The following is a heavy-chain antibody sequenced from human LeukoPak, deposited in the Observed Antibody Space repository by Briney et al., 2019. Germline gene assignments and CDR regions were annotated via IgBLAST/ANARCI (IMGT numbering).Heavy chain of an antibody. D-gene: IGHD2-2*01. CDR2: IYTSGST. CDR3: ARDSIVVVPAARQPPEKNWFDP. CDR1: GGSISSYY. Sequence: NPSETLSLTCTVSGGSISSYYWSWIRQPAGKGLEWIGRIYTSGSTNYNPSLKSRVTMSVDTSKNQFSLKLSSVTAADTAVYYCARDSIVVVPAARQPPEKNWFDPWGQGTLVTVSS. V-gene: IGHV4-4*07. J-gene: IGHJ5*02.